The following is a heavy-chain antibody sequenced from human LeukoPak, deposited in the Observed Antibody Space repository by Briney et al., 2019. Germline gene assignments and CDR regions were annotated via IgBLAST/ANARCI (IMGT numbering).Heavy chain of an antibody. CDR1: GFTFSSYV. CDR3: ASATGDNDAFDI. V-gene: IGHV3-33*01. J-gene: IGHJ3*02. CDR2: IWNDGGNK. D-gene: IGHD7-27*01. Sequence: GGSLRLSCAASGFTFSSYVMHWVRQAPGKGLEWVAVIWNDGGNKYFADSVKGRFTISRDSSKNTLYLQMNSLRAEDTAVYYCASATGDNDAFDIWGQGTMVTVSS.